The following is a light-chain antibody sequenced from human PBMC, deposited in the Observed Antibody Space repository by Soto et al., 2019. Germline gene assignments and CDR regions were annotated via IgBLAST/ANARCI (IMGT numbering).Light chain of an antibody. CDR2: GAS. CDR1: HTISSSY. V-gene: IGKV3-20*01. CDR3: QQYGSSPRT. Sequence: VSTQSPGTLSLSPGERATLSCRASHTISSSYLAWYQQKPGHAPRLLIYGASSRATGIPDRFSGSGSGTDFTLTISRLEPEDFAVYYCQQYGSSPRTFGQGTKVDIK. J-gene: IGKJ1*01.